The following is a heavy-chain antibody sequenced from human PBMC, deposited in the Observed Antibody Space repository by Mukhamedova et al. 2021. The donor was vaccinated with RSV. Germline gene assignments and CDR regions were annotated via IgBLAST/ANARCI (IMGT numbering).Heavy chain of an antibody. V-gene: IGHV7-4-1*02. CDR3: ARDMRITMVRGKYGIDV. Sequence: GQGLEWMGWINTNTGNPTYAQGFTGRFVFSLDTSVSTAYLQISRLKAENTAVYYCARDMRITMVRGKYGIDVWGQGTTVTVSS. D-gene: IGHD3-10*01. CDR2: INTNTGNP. J-gene: IGHJ6*02.